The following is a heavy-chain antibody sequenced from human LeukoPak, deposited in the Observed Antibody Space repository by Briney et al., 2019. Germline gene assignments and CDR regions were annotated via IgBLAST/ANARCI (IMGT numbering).Heavy chain of an antibody. V-gene: IGHV4-59*01. Sequence: KPSETLSLTCSVSGGVISGYCWDWIRQPPGKGLEWIRYVCHSGSSNSNPSLKSRVTLSVDTSKNQFSLRLTSVTASDTAVYFCAREMTYTGGWGPFDYWGPGALLTVSS. J-gene: IGHJ4*02. CDR2: VCHSGSS. CDR1: GGVISGYC. D-gene: IGHD4-23*01. CDR3: AREMTYTGGWGPFDY.